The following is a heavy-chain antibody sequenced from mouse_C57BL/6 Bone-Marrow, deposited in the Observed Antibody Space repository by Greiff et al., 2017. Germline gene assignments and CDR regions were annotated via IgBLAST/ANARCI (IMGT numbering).Heavy chain of an antibody. CDR3: VRVVDYAMDY. D-gene: IGHD1-1*01. Sequence: EVQLVESGPVLVKPGASVKMSCKASGYTFTDYYMNWVKQSHGKSLEWIGVINPYNGGTSYNQKFKGKATLTVDKSSSTAYMELNSLTSEDSAVYYCVRVVDYAMDYWGQGTSVTVSS. CDR2: INPYNGGT. CDR1: GYTFTDYY. J-gene: IGHJ4*01. V-gene: IGHV1-19*01.